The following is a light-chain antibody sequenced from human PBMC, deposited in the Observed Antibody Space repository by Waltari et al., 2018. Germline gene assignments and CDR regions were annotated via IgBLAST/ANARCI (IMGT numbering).Light chain of an antibody. CDR2: YDS. CDR3: QVWDTSIDLSV. V-gene: IGLV3-21*04. Sequence: SYVLTQAPSVSLAPGETARITCGGNNIADKNVHWYQQKPGQAPVLVIFYDSDRPSGIPERFSGSNSGNTATLTISRAEAGDEADYYCQVWDTSIDLSVFGTGTKVTVL. J-gene: IGLJ1*01. CDR1: NIADKN.